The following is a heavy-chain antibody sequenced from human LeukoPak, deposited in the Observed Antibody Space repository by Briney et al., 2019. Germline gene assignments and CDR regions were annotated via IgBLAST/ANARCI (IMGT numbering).Heavy chain of an antibody. D-gene: IGHD5-18*01. CDR3: ARDRYSYGYFDY. Sequence: GASVKVSCKASGGTFSSYAISWVRQAPGQGLEWMGRIIPIFGTANYAQKFQGRVTITTDESTSTAYMEPSSLRSEDTAVYYCARDRYSYGYFDYWGQGTLVTVSS. CDR1: GGTFSSYA. V-gene: IGHV1-69*05. CDR2: IIPIFGTA. J-gene: IGHJ4*02.